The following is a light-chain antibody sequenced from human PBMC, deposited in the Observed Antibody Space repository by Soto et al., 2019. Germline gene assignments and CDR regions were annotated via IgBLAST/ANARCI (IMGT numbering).Light chain of an antibody. CDR3: QHYNNWPPWT. J-gene: IGKJ1*01. Sequence: EIEMTQSPATLSVSPGERATLSCRASQSVSSNLAWYQQKPGQAPRLLIYGASTRATGIPARFSGSGSGTEFTLTISSLQSEDFAIYYCQHYNNWPPWTFGQGTKVEIK. CDR1: QSVSSN. V-gene: IGKV3-15*01. CDR2: GAS.